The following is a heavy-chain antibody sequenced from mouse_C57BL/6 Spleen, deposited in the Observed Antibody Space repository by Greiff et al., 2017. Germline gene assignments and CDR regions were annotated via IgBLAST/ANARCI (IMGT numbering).Heavy chain of an antibody. D-gene: IGHD3-2*02. J-gene: IGHJ4*01. CDR1: GYTFTSYW. CDR3: ERSRAAQATTTLYAMDY. CDR2: INPSSGYT. Sequence: QVQLQQSGAELAKPGASVKLSCKASGYTFTSYWMHWVNQRPGQGLEWIGYINPSSGYTKYNQKFKVKATLTADKSSSTAYMQLSSLTSEDSAVYYCERSRAAQATTTLYAMDYWGQGTSVTVSS. V-gene: IGHV1-7*01.